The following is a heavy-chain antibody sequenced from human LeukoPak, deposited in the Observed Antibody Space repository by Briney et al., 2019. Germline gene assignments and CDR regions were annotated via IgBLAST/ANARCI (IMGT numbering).Heavy chain of an antibody. D-gene: IGHD1/OR15-1a*01. V-gene: IGHV1-24*01. CDR1: GYTLTELS. J-gene: IGHJ5*02. Sequence: ASVKVSCKVSGYTLTELSMHWVRQAPGKGLEWMGGFDPEDGETIYAQKFQGRVTMIEDTSTDTAYMELSSLRSEDTAVYYCATVSPLTGTHWFDPWGQGTLVTVSS. CDR3: ATVSPLTGTHWFDP. CDR2: FDPEDGET.